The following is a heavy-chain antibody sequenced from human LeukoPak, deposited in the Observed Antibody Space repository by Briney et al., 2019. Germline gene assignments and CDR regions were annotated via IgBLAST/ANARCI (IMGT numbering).Heavy chain of an antibody. V-gene: IGHV4-31*03. D-gene: IGHD4-17*01. Sequence: SQTLSLTFTFSGGSISSGGYYWSWIRQHPGKGLEWIVYIYYSGSTYYNPSLKSRVTISVDTSKNQFSLKLSSVTAADTAVYYCARDGGKGLRFFDYWGQRTLVTVSS. CDR2: IYYSGST. J-gene: IGHJ4*02. CDR1: GGSISSGGYY. CDR3: ARDGGKGLRFFDY.